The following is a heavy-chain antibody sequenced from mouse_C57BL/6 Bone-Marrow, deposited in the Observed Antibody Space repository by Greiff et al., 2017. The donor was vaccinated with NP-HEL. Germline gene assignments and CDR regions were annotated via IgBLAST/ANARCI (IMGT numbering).Heavy chain of an antibody. D-gene: IGHD2-1*01. J-gene: IGHJ1*03. Sequence: VQLVESGAELAKPGASVTLSCKASGYTFTSYWMHWVKQRPGQGLEWIGYINPSSGYTKYNQKFKDKATLTADKSSSTAYMQLSSLTYEDSAVYYCARNGNYYYWYFDVWGTGTTVTVSS. CDR2: INPSSGYT. CDR3: ARNGNYYYWYFDV. CDR1: GYTFTSYW. V-gene: IGHV1-7*01.